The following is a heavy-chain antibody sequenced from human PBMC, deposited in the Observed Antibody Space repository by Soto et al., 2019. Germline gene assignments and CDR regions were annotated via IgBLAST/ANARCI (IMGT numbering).Heavy chain of an antibody. Sequence: SETLSLTCTVSGGSISSGGYYWSWIRQHPGKGLEWIGYIYYSGSTYYNPSLKSRVTISVDTSKNQFSLKLSSVTAADTAVYYCARDHCSGGSCYSGYWGQGTLVTVSS. J-gene: IGHJ4*02. D-gene: IGHD2-15*01. CDR3: ARDHCSGGSCYSGY. CDR1: GGSISSGGYY. V-gene: IGHV4-31*03. CDR2: IYYSGST.